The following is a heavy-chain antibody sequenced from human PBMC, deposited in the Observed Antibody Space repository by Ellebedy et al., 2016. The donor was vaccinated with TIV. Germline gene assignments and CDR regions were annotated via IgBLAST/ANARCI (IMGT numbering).Heavy chain of an antibody. J-gene: IGHJ4*02. CDR2: IRADSPTM. CDR3: ARDVDWSFDS. CDR1: GFAFSTDP. Sequence: GESLKISCVASGFAFSTDPMNWVRQAPGKGLEWISNIRADSPTMFYSDSVKGRFTMSRDNAKNSLYLQMNSLRADDTAVYYCARDVDWSFDSWGLGTLVTVSS. D-gene: IGHD3-9*01. V-gene: IGHV3-48*04.